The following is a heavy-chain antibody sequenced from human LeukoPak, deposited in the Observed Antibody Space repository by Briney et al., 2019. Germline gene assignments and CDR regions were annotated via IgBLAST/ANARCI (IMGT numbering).Heavy chain of an antibody. V-gene: IGHV1-2*02. J-gene: IGHJ3*02. Sequence: ASLKVSCTASGYTFTAYYMHWVRQAPGQGLEWIGCINPNSGGTNYAQKFQGRVTMTRDTSISTAYMELSRLRSDDTAVYYCARDYYDSSGFGAFDIWGQGTMVTVSS. CDR3: ARDYYDSSGFGAFDI. D-gene: IGHD3-22*01. CDR1: GYTFTAYY. CDR2: INPNSGGT.